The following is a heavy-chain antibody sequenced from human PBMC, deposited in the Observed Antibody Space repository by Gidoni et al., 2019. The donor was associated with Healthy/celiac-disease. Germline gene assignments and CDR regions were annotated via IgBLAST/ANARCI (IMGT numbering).Heavy chain of an antibody. D-gene: IGHD1-7*01. J-gene: IGHJ2*01. V-gene: IGHV4-38-2*02. CDR2: IYHSGST. CDR3: ARVRVGELRPGYFDL. CDR1: GYSISRGYY. Sequence: QVQLQESGPGLVKPSETLSLTCTVSGYSISRGYYWGWIRQPPGKGLEWIGSIYHSGSTYYNPSLKSRVTISVDTSKNQFSLKLSSVTAADTAVYYCARVRVGELRPGYFDLWGRGTLVTVSS.